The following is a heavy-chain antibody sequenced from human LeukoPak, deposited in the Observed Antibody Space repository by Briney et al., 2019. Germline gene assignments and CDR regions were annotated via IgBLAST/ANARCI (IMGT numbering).Heavy chain of an antibody. Sequence: PSETLSLTCTVSGASISSSTYYWGWIRQPPGKGLEWIGTLSYSGSTYYNPSLKSRVTMSVDTSKIHLSLKLSSVTAADTAVYYCARRHYDFWSGYSKWFDPWGQGTLVTVSS. J-gene: IGHJ5*02. D-gene: IGHD3-3*01. CDR2: LSYSGST. CDR3: ARRHYDFWSGYSKWFDP. V-gene: IGHV4-39*07. CDR1: GASISSSTYY.